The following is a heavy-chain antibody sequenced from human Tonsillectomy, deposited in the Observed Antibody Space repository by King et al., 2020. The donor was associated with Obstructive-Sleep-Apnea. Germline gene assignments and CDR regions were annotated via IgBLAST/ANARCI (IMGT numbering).Heavy chain of an antibody. CDR2: ISGSGGST. CDR1: GFTFSSYA. V-gene: IGHV3-23*04. J-gene: IGHJ2*01. D-gene: IGHD3-22*01. Sequence: VQLVESGGGLVQPGGSLRLSCAASGFTFSSYAMNWVRQAPGKGLEWVSAISGSGGSTYYADSVKGRFTISRDNSKNTLYLQMNSLRAEDTAVYYCAKYPRSYYYDSSAYYSDWYFDLWGRGTLVTVSS. CDR3: AKYPRSYYYDSSAYYSDWYFDL.